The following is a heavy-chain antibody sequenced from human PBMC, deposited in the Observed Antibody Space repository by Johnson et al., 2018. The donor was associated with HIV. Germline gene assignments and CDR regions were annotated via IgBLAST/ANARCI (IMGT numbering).Heavy chain of an antibody. CDR2: IKHDGSEK. J-gene: IGHJ3*02. CDR1: GFTFSIYW. D-gene: IGHD3-22*01. CDR3: ARASPSYYDSSGWGSACDS. Sequence: EVQLVESGGGLVQPGGSLRLSCAASGFTFSIYWMIWVRQAPRKGLGWVANIKHDGSEKYYVDFVNGRFTISRDNAKNSLYLQSNSQTAEDTAVYYCARASPSYYDSSGWGSACDSWCQGTLVTVSS. V-gene: IGHV3-7*01.